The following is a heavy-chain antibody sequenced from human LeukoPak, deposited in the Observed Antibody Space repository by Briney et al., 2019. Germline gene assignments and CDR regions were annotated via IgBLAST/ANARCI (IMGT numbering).Heavy chain of an antibody. CDR2: ISGSGST. V-gene: IGHV4-4*07. D-gene: IGHD3-22*01. CDR3: ARDRTYYDSTGYYFDF. Sequence: PSETLSLTCTVSGDSISSCYWSWIRQPAGKGLEWIARISGSGSTNYNPSLKSRVTLSVDTSKNQFSLKLSSVTAADTAVYYCARDRTYYDSTGYYFDFWGQGTLVTVSS. CDR1: GDSISSCY. J-gene: IGHJ4*02.